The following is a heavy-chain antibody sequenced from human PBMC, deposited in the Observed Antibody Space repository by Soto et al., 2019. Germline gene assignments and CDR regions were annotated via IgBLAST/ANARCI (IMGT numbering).Heavy chain of an antibody. CDR1: GGPFSDYP. Sequence: QVQLVQSGAEVKKPGTSVKVSCQASGGPFSDYPINWVRQAPGQGLEWMGGIIPVFATPNYAQKIQARVTITAHKSTSTAYMAPSNIRYEAADIYFCARDPDYRTNSGLSLVDYWGQRPLVTATS. CDR3: ARDPDYRTNSGLSLVDY. D-gene: IGHD4-4*01. V-gene: IGHV1-69*06. CDR2: IIPVFATP. J-gene: IGHJ4*02.